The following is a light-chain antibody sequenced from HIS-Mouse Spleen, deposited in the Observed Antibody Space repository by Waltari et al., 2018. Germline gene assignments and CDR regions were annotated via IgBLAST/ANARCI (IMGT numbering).Light chain of an antibody. CDR1: RSDVGSYNL. Sequence: QSALTQPASVSGSPGQSITISSPGTRSDVGSYNLVSWYQQHPGKAPKLMIYEGSKRPSGVSNRFSGSKSGNTASLTISGLQAEDEADYYCCSYAGSSTWVFGGGTKLTVL. V-gene: IGLV2-23*01. J-gene: IGLJ3*02. CDR3: CSYAGSSTWV. CDR2: EGS.